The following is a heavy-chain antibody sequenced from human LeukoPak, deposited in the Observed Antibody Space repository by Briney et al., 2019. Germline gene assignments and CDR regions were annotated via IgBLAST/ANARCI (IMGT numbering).Heavy chain of an antibody. Sequence: GASVNVSCKASRYTSTSYYMHWVRQAPGQGLEWMGIINPSGGSTSYAQKFQGRVTMTRDTSTSTVYMELSSLRSEDTAVYYCARARRTSCFDYWGQGTLVTVSS. V-gene: IGHV1-46*01. J-gene: IGHJ4*02. CDR2: INPSGGST. CDR1: RYTSTSYY. CDR3: ARARRTSCFDY. D-gene: IGHD2-2*01.